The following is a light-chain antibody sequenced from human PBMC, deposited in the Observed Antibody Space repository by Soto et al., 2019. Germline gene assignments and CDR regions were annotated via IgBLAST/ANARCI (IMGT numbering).Light chain of an antibody. J-gene: IGKJ2*01. V-gene: IGKV1-39*01. CDR3: QKSHVNPYT. Sequence: DIQMTQSTSSLSASLGDRVTITCRAGKTISSYLNGYQQKPGTAPKLLIYAASSLQSGVQSRFSGSGSRTYFTLTISSKQPEAVASYYCQKSHVNPYTFGQGTKLEI. CDR2: AAS. CDR1: KTISSY.